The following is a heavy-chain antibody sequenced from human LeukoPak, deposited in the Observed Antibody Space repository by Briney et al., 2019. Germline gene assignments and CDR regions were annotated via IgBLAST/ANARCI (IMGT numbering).Heavy chain of an antibody. Sequence: SETLSLTCTVSGGSIGTNYWNWIRQPPGKGLERPGYIYYTGSTSYNPSLKSRVTMSVDTSKNLFSLKLTSVTAADTAVYYCASSRGVVTAYDIWGQGTMVTVSS. D-gene: IGHD2-21*02. J-gene: IGHJ3*02. CDR2: IYYTGST. V-gene: IGHV4-59*01. CDR1: GGSIGTNY. CDR3: ASSRGVVTAYDI.